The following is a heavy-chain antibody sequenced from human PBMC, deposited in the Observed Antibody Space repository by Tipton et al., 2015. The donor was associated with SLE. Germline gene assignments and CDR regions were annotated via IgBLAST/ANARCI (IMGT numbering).Heavy chain of an antibody. Sequence: TLSLTCTVSGGSLSNYYWSWIRQPAGKGLEWIGRVHTSGRTLYSPSLSSRVTVSVDTSKNQFSLKLTSVIAADTAVYYCARQSDTTMVAYFDSWGQGTVVTVSS. CDR3: ARQSDTTMVAYFDS. D-gene: IGHD5-18*01. V-gene: IGHV4-4*07. J-gene: IGHJ4*02. CDR2: VHTSGRT. CDR1: GGSLSNYY.